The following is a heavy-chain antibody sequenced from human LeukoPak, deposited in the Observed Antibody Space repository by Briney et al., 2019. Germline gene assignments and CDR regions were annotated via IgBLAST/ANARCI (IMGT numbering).Heavy chain of an antibody. J-gene: IGHJ6*03. Sequence: GGSLRLSCAVSGFPFSDFAMSWVRQAPGEGLEWVSTISGGGDNTYFADSVKGRFTISRDNSKNTLFLQMASLRAEDTAVYYCAKFEGALLGNYYMDVWGKGTTVTVSS. V-gene: IGHV3-23*01. CDR2: ISGGGDNT. CDR1: GFPFSDFA. CDR3: AKFEGALLGNYYMDV.